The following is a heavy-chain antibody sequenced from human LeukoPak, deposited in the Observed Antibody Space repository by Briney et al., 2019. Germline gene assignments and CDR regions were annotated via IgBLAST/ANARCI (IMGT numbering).Heavy chain of an antibody. CDR2: ISSSSSYI. D-gene: IGHD1-26*01. CDR3: ARDTVGASVFDY. V-gene: IGHV3-21*01. CDR1: GFTFSSYS. Sequence: KPGGSLRLSCAASGFTFSSYSMSWVRQAPGKGLEWVSSISSSSSYIYYADSVKGRFTISRDNAKNSLYLQMNSLRAEDTAVYYCARDTVGASVFDYWGQGTLVTVSS. J-gene: IGHJ4*02.